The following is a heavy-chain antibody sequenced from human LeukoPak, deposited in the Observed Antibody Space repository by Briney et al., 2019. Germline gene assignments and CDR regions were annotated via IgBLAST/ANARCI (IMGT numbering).Heavy chain of an antibody. Sequence: SETLSLTCTVSGGSISSYYWSWIRQPPGKGLEWIGYIYYSGSTNYNPSLKSRVTISVDTSKNQFSLKLSSVTAADTAVYYCAREDYGDTNCFDPWGQGNLVTVSS. CDR3: AREDYGDTNCFDP. D-gene: IGHD4-17*01. J-gene: IGHJ5*02. CDR2: IYYSGST. V-gene: IGHV4-59*01. CDR1: GGSISSYY.